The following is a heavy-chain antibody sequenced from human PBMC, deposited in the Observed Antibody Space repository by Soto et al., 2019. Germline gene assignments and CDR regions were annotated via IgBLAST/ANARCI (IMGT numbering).Heavy chain of an antibody. J-gene: IGHJ4*02. D-gene: IGHD6-19*01. Sequence: SETLSLTCTVSGGSISSSSYYWGWIRQPPGKGLEWIGSIYYSGSTYYNPSLKSRVTISVDTSKNQFSLKLSSVTAADTAVYYCARLAVAGTAGGLFFDYWGQGTLVTVSS. CDR3: ARLAVAGTAGGLFFDY. V-gene: IGHV4-39*01. CDR2: IYYSGST. CDR1: GGSISSSSYY.